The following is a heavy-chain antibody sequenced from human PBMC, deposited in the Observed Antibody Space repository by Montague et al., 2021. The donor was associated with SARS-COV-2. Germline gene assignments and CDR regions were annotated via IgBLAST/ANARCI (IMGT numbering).Heavy chain of an antibody. CDR2: ISGSGGST. D-gene: IGHD6-19*01. CDR1: GFTLSSYT. V-gene: IGHV3-23*01. CDR3: AKDRSSSGWFGGLDY. J-gene: IGHJ4*02. Sequence: SLRLSCAASGFTLSSYTITWVRQAPGKGLEWVSGISGSGGSTYYADSXXGRFTISRDNSKNTLYLQMNSLRAEDTAVYYCAKDRSSSGWFGGLDYWGQGTLVTVSS.